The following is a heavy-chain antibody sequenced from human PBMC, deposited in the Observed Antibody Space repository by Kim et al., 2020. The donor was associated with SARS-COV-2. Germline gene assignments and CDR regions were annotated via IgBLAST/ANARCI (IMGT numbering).Heavy chain of an antibody. CDR1: GYIFTDFY. CDR3: ARARYSGSYHFHF. CDR2: INPNDGDT. V-gene: IGHV1-2*06. J-gene: IGHJ4*02. D-gene: IGHD1-26*01. Sequence: ASVKVSCKASGYIFTDFYVHWVRQAPGQGLEWMGRINPNDGDTNYVQMFRGRVTLTWDTSISTAYMEVTGLRSDDTAVYFCARARYSGSYHFHFWGPGTLVTVSS.